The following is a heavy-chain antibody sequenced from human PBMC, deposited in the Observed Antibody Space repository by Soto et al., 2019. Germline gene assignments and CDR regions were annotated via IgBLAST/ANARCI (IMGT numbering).Heavy chain of an antibody. CDR3: ARGRLTIQQGFDT. CDR2: IYSSGNP. Sequence: QVQLQESGPGLVKPSQTLSLTCTVSNDSITSGRYYWSWIRQVPGKGLEWIGYIYSSGNPYYNPSLKGRISISLDASNNQFAQTVTSVNVADSAIYFCARGRLTIQQGFDTWGQGTRVTVSS. D-gene: IGHD1-1*01. J-gene: IGHJ3*02. V-gene: IGHV4-31*03. CDR1: NDSITSGRYY.